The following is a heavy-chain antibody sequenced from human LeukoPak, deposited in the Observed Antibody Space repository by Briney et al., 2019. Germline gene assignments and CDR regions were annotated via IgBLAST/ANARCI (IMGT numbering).Heavy chain of an antibody. D-gene: IGHD2-2*01. J-gene: IGHJ4*02. Sequence: ASVKLSCKASGYTFTRHHLHWVRQAPGQGLEWRGWINPYSGGTRYAQKFQGRVTMTRDTSTSTAYMELSRLGSDDTAVYFCARHTSTYLDQWGQGALVTVSS. CDR2: INPYSGGT. CDR3: ARHTSTYLDQ. CDR1: GYTFTRHH. V-gene: IGHV1-2*02.